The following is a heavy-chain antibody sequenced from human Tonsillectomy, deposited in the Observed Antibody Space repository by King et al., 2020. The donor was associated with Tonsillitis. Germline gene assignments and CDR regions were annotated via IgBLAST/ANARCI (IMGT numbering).Heavy chain of an antibody. V-gene: IGHV4-34*01. J-gene: IGHJ4*02. CDR1: GGSFSAYY. CDR3: ARVESGGIDY. CDR2: INHSGST. D-gene: IGHD2-15*01. Sequence: QVQLQQWGAGLLKPSETLSLTCAVYGGSFSAYYWTWIRQPPGKGLEWIGEINHSGSTNYNPSLKIRVPISVDTSKNQFSLKLSSVTAADTAVYYCARVESGGIDYWGQGNLVIVSS.